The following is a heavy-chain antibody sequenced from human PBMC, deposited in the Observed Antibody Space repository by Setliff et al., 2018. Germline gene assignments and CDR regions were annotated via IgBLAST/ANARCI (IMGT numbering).Heavy chain of an antibody. CDR3: ARDRHYGSGSYYTDY. V-gene: IGHV3-20*04. Sequence: GGSLRLSCAASGFTFDDYGMSWVRQGPGKGLEWVSVTNWNGGSTGYPDSVKGRFTISRDNAKNSLYLQMDSLRAEDTALYYCARDRHYGSGSYYTDYWGQGTLVTVSS. J-gene: IGHJ4*02. CDR1: GFTFDDYG. D-gene: IGHD3-10*01. CDR2: TNWNGGST.